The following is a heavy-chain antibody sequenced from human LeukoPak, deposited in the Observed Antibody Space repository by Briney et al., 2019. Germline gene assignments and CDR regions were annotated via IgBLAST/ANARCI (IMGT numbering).Heavy chain of an antibody. CDR3: ARGYYDSSDFEYFHH. J-gene: IGHJ1*01. D-gene: IGHD3-22*01. CDR2: INPNSGCT. Sequence: ASVKVSCKASGYTFIDYYMHWVRQAPGQGLEWMGWINPNSGCTNCAQKFQGRVTMTRDTSISTACMELSRLTSDDAAMYYCARGYYDSSDFEYFHHWGQGTLVTVSS. V-gene: IGHV1-2*02. CDR1: GYTFIDYY.